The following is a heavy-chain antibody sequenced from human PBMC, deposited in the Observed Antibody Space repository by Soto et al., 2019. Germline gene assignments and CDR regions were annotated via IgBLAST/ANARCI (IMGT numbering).Heavy chain of an antibody. J-gene: IGHJ4*02. D-gene: IGHD2-21*02. CDR3: VIFCGGDCYNH. Sequence: QVQLVESGGGVGQPGRSLRLSCAASGFDFSSHAMHWVRQPPGEGPEWLATISFDGGDEFYADSVKGRFTISRDNSKSTVFLQMNSLTAEDTATYYCVIFCGGDCYNHWGQGTLVAVSS. V-gene: IGHV3-30-3*01. CDR2: ISFDGGDE. CDR1: GFDFSSHA.